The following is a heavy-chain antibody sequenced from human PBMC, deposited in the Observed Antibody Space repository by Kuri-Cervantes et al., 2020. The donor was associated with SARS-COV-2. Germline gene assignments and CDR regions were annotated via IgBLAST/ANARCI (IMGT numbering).Heavy chain of an antibody. CDR1: GFTFSSYA. CDR3: ARDPRHDYTPYYMDV. J-gene: IGHJ6*03. CDR2: ISGSGGST. V-gene: IGHV3-23*01. D-gene: IGHD4-11*01. Sequence: GGSLRLSCAASGFTFSSYAMSWVRQAPGKGLEWVSAISGSGGSTYYADSVKGRFTISRDNAKNSLHLQMNSLRDEDTAVYYCARDPRHDYTPYYMDVWGKGTTVTVSS.